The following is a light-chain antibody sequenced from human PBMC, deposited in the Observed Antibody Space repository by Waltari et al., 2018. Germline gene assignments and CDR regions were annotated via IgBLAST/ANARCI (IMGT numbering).Light chain of an antibody. V-gene: IGKV3-20*01. J-gene: IGKJ1*01. CDR3: QQHGTLPAT. CDR1: QTVGSSS. Sequence: EIVLTQSPGPASLSPGERVTLSCRASQTVGSSSLAWYQQKPGQAPSLVIYRASRSATGIPDRFSGSGSGTDFSLTISRLEPEDFAVYYCQQHGTLPATFGQGTKVEIK. CDR2: RAS.